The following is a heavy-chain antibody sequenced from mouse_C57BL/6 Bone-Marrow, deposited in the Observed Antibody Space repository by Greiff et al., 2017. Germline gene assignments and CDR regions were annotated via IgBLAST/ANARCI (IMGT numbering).Heavy chain of an antibody. CDR1: GYTFTSYW. CDR2: IAPSDSYT. Sequence: QFQLQQPGAELVKPGASVKLSCKASGYTFTSYWMQWVKQRPGQGLEWIGEIAPSDSYTNYNQKFKGKSTLTVDKSSSTAYMQLSSLTSEDSAVYYCARDTYYFDYWGQGTTLTVSS. CDR3: ARDTYYFDY. V-gene: IGHV1-50*01. J-gene: IGHJ2*01. D-gene: IGHD2-10*02.